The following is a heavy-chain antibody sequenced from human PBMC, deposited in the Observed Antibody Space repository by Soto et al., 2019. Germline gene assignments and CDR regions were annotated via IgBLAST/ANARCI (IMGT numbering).Heavy chain of an antibody. CDR1: GGSINSGGYY. V-gene: IGHV4-31*03. D-gene: IGHD6-13*01. CDR3: ARGYRQSGYSSSWVFDY. CDR2: IFYSGST. J-gene: IGHJ4*02. Sequence: QVQLQESGPGLVKPSQTVSLICTVSGGSINSGGYYWNWIRQHPGQVMEWFGYIFYSGSTYYNPFLRRRVNKSEDTSENQCSLNMSNVTAADTAVYFCARGYRQSGYSSSWVFDYWGQGTLVNVSS.